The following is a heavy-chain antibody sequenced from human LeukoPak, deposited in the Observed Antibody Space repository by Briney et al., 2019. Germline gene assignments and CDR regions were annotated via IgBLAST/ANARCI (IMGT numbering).Heavy chain of an antibody. D-gene: IGHD6-19*01. J-gene: IGHJ6*03. Sequence: PGASVTVSCKASGYTFTRYAMHWVRQAPGQGLEWMGWINTNTGNPTYAQGFTGRFVFSLDTSVSTAYLQISSLKAEDTAVYYCARYSSSGWPYYYYYYYMDVWGKGTTVTVSS. CDR1: GYTFTRYA. CDR2: INTNTGNP. V-gene: IGHV7-4-1*02. CDR3: ARYSSSGWPYYYYYYYMDV.